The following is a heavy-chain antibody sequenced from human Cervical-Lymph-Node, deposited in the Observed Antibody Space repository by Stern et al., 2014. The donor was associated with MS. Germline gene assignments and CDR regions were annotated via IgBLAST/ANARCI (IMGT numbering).Heavy chain of an antibody. V-gene: IGHV3-48*02. CDR3: ARDNWDFDY. Sequence: EMQLVESGGGLVQPGESLRLSCEASGFTFSSYSMNWVRQAPGKGLEWVSYISSSSTSIYNARSVQDRFTVSRDNAKNSLFLQMNSLRDEDTAVYYCARDNWDFDYWGQGTLVTVSS. D-gene: IGHD1-1*01. J-gene: IGHJ4*02. CDR1: GFTFSSYS. CDR2: ISSSSTSI.